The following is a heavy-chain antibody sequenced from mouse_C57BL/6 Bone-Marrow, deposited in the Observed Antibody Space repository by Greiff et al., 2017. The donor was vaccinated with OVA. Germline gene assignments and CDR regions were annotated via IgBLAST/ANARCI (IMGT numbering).Heavy chain of an antibody. CDR1: GYTFTDHT. Sequence: LQESDAELVKPGASVKISCKVSGYTFTDHTIHWMKQRPEQGLEWIGYIYPRDGSTKYNEKFKGKATLTADKSSSTAYMQLNSLTSEDSAVYFCARQDLYYYGSSYNYFDYWGQGTTLTVSS. D-gene: IGHD1-1*01. CDR2: IYPRDGST. V-gene: IGHV1-78*01. CDR3: ARQDLYYYGSSYNYFDY. J-gene: IGHJ2*01.